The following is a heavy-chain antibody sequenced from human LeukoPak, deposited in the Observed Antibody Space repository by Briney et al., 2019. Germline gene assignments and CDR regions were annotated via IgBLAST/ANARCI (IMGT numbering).Heavy chain of an antibody. V-gene: IGHV3-23*01. J-gene: IGHJ3*02. Sequence: GGSLRLSCAASGFTFSSYAMSWVRQAPGKGLEWASAISGSGGSTYYADSVKGRFTISRDNSKNTLYLQMNSLRAEDTAVYYCAKGTVYYDILTDAFDIWGQGTMVTVSS. CDR3: AKGTVYYDILTDAFDI. CDR2: ISGSGGST. CDR1: GFTFSSYA. D-gene: IGHD3-9*01.